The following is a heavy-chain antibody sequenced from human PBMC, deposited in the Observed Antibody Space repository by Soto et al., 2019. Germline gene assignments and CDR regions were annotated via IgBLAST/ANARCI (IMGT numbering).Heavy chain of an antibody. J-gene: IGHJ6*02. V-gene: IGHV1-8*02. CDR3: ARQDIVLVPAAMISYYYYYGMDV. Sequence: GASVKVSCKASGYTFTSYYMHWVRQAPGQGLEWMGWMNPNSGNTGYAQKFQGRVTMTRNTSISTAYMELSSLRSEDTAVYYCARQDIVLVPAAMISYYYYYGMDVWGQGTTVTVSS. CDR1: GYTFTSYY. CDR2: MNPNSGNT. D-gene: IGHD2-2*01.